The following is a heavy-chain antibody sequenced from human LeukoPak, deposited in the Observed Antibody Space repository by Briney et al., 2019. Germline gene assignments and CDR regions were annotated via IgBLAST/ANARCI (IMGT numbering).Heavy chain of an antibody. CDR3: ARHPMVREGYYYYGMDV. CDR1: GYTFTSYD. D-gene: IGHD3-10*01. V-gene: IGHV1-8*01. J-gene: IGHJ6*02. CDR2: MNTNNGNT. Sequence: GASVKVSCKASGYTFTSYDINWVRQAPGQGLEWMGWMNTNNGNTGYAQKFQGRVTMTRSTSISTAYMELNSLRSEDTAVYYCARHPMVREGYYYYGMDVWGQGTTVTVSS.